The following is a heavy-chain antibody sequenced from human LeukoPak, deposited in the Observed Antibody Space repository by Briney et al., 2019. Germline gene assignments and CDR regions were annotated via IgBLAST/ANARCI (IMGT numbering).Heavy chain of an antibody. Sequence: PGGSLRLSCAVSGITLSNYGMSWVRQAPGKGLEWLAGISDSGGNTKYADSVKGRFTISRDNPKNTLYLQMNSLRAEDVAVYFCAKNSGYNWQYFFDYWGQGTLVTVSS. CDR3: AKNSGYNWQYFFDY. D-gene: IGHD6-25*01. CDR2: ISDSGGNT. V-gene: IGHV3-23*01. CDR1: GITLSNYG. J-gene: IGHJ4*02.